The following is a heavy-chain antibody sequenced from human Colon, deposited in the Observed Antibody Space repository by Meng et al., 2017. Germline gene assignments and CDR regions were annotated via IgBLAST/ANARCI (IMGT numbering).Heavy chain of an antibody. CDR3: ASLTNRGEMGPYYFDY. V-gene: IGHV4-39*01. CDR1: GGSFRSSGYY. J-gene: IGHJ4*02. CDR2: IFYSGFT. Sequence: QLQLQESGPGLVKPSETLSLTCTVSGGSFRSSGYYWGWIRQPPGKGLEWIGSIFYSGFTHYNPSLKSRVTISVDTSKNQFSLKLSSVTAADTAVYYCASLTNRGEMGPYYFDYWGQGTLVTVSS. D-gene: IGHD3-10*01.